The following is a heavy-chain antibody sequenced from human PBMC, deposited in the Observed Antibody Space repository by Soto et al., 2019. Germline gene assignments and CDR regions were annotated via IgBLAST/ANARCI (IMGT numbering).Heavy chain of an antibody. J-gene: IGHJ5*02. D-gene: IGHD2-2*01. CDR1: GYSFTSYW. CDR2: IYPGDSDT. Sequence: GESLKISCKGSGYSFTSYWIGWVRQMPGKGLEWMGIIYPGDSDTRYSPSFQGQVTISADKSISTAYLQWSSLKASDTAMYYCARGEIVVPAHDAVVDNWFDPWGQGTLVTVSS. V-gene: IGHV5-51*01. CDR3: ARGEIVVPAHDAVVDNWFDP.